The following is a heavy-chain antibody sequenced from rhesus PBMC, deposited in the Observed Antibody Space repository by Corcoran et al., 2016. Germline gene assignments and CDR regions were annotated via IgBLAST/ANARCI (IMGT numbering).Heavy chain of an antibody. V-gene: IGHV4-65*02. CDR2: IGGSSCIT. CDR1: GGSISSSNR. D-gene: IGHD2-27*01. CDR3: ARQILLWYWYFDL. Sequence: QVQLQESGPGLGKPSETLSLTCAVSGGSISSSNRWSWIRQPPGKGLGWIGNIGGSSCITYSTPSLTSRVTISKGTSKNQFSLKLSSVTAADTAVYYCARQILLWYWYFDLWGPGTPITISS. J-gene: IGHJ2*01.